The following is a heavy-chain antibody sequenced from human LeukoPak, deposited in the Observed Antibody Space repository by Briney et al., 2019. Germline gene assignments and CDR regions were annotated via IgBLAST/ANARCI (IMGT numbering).Heavy chain of an antibody. Sequence: ASVTVSRTASGYTFTSYYMHWVRQAPGQGLEWMGIINPSGGSTSYAQKFQGRVTMTRDTSTSTVYMELSSLRSEDTAVYYCAKSGYLNWFDPWGQGTLVTVSS. CDR1: GYTFTSYY. CDR2: INPSGGST. D-gene: IGHD5-18*01. J-gene: IGHJ5*02. CDR3: AKSGYLNWFDP. V-gene: IGHV1-46*01.